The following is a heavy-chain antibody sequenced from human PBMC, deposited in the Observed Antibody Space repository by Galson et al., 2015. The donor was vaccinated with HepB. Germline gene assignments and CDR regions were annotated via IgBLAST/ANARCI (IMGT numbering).Heavy chain of an antibody. D-gene: IGHD3-10*01. CDR1: GGSISSSNW. J-gene: IGHJ4*02. Sequence: SETLSLTCAVSGGSISSSNWWSWVRQPPGKGLEWIGEIYHSGSTNYNPSLKSRVTISVDKSKNQFSLKLSSVTAADTAVYYCARDRRGYYGSGSYYFDYWGQGTLSPSPQ. CDR2: IYHSGST. V-gene: IGHV4-4*02. CDR3: ARDRRGYYGSGSYYFDY.